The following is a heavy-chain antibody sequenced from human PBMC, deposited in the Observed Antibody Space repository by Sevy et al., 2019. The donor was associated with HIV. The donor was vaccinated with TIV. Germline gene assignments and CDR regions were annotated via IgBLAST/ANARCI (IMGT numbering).Heavy chain of an antibody. J-gene: IGHJ4*02. CDR3: GRDLGQIEY. CDR2: IRSEFYGATT. CDR1: GFFFGDYP. D-gene: IGHD7-27*01. Sequence: GGSLRLSCTASGFFFGDYPMSWFRQAPGKGLEWVGFIRSEFYGATTDYAASVKGRFTISRDDSKNITYLQMNSLKTEDTAVYYCGRDLGQIEYWGQGTLVTVSS. V-gene: IGHV3-49*03.